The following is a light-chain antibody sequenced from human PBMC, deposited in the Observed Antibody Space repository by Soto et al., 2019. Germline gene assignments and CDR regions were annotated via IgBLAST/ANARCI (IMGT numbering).Light chain of an antibody. CDR3: SSYGGANTVV. CDR2: EVS. J-gene: IGLJ2*01. CDR1: SNDVGGYNY. V-gene: IGLV2-8*01. Sequence: QSALTQPPSASGSPGQSVTISCTGTSNDVGGYNYVSWYQQHPGKAPKLMIHEVSKRPSGVPDRFSGSKSGNTASLTVSGLLTEDEGDYYCSSYGGANTVVFGGGTKVTVL.